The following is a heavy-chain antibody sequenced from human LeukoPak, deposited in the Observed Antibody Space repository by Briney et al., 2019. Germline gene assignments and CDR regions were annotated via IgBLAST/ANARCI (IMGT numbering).Heavy chain of an antibody. CDR1: GGTFSSYA. J-gene: IGHJ4*02. CDR2: IIPIFGTA. CDR3: PFDWSSTSCYQDY. Sequence: SVKVSCKASGGTFSSYAVSWVRQAPGQGLEWMGGIIPIFGTANYAQKFQGRVTIPTDESTRTAYMELSNLRSDDRAGYYCPFDWSSTSCYQDYWGQGTLVTVSS. D-gene: IGHD2-2*01. V-gene: IGHV1-69*05.